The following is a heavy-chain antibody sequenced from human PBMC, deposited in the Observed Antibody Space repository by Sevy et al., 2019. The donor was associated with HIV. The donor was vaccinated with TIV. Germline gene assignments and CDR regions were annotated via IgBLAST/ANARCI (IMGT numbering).Heavy chain of an antibody. J-gene: IGHJ4*02. CDR3: VRRGVNAYNVYFDL. D-gene: IGHD3-10*01. CDR2: ISTGTDHI. V-gene: IGHV3-21*05. Sequence: GGSLRLSCTASGYTFPAFSFNWVRQAPGKGLEWLSYISTGTDHIYYADSAKGRFTISRDDAKNSVYLEMKSLRDQDTALYYCVRRGVNAYNVYFDLWGQGTLVTVSS. CDR1: GYTFPAFS.